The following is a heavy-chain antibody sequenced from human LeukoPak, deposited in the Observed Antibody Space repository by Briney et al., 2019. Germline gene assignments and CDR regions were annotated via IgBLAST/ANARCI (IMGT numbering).Heavy chain of an antibody. CDR2: IHPASANT. V-gene: IGHV1-2*02. Sequence: ASVTVSFKASGYTFTEHFIHWVRQAPGQGLQYMGWIHPASANTVYAQMFHGRGTLTRDTPATTTYIDRGGLRSDDTAVYYCARDLRPANLWGQGTLVTVSS. J-gene: IGHJ4*02. D-gene: IGHD1-7*01. CDR1: GYTFTEHF. CDR3: ARDLRPANL.